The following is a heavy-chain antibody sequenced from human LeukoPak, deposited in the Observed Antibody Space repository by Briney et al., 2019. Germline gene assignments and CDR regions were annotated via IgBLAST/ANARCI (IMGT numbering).Heavy chain of an antibody. Sequence: SGGSLRLSCAASGFTVSSNYMSWVRQAPGKGLEWVSVIYSGGSTYYADSVKGRFTISRDNSKNTLYLQMNSLRAEDTAVYYCAIPDYYDTPPGAESFQHWGQGTLVTVSS. J-gene: IGHJ1*01. CDR1: GFTVSSNY. CDR2: IYSGGST. CDR3: AIPDYYDTPPGAESFQH. D-gene: IGHD3-22*01. V-gene: IGHV3-66*01.